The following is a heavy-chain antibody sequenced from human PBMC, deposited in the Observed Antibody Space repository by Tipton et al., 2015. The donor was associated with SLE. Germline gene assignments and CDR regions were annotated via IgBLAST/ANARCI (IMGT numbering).Heavy chain of an antibody. Sequence: TLSLTCTVSGGSITIGSYYWSWIRQPAGRGLEWIGGIYTSGSTDHNPSLQSRVTISVGTSKNQFSLKLSSVTAADTSVYYCARDAKCPITSSEYFDLWGRGTQVTVSS. CDR1: GGSITIGSYY. CDR3: ARDAKCPITSSEYFDL. D-gene: IGHD5-12*01. V-gene: IGHV4-61*02. J-gene: IGHJ2*01. CDR2: IYTSGST.